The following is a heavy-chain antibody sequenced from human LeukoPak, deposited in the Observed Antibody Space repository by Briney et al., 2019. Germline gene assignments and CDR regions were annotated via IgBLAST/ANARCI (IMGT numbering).Heavy chain of an antibody. V-gene: IGHV3-48*03. J-gene: IGHJ4*02. Sequence: TGGSLRLSCAASGFTFSSYEMNWVRQAPGKGLEWVSYISSSGNTIYYANSVKGRFIISRDNAKSSLYLQMNSLRAEDTAIYYCARDPTTLTTFALGYFDYWGQGTLVTVSS. CDR3: ARDPTTLTTFALGYFDY. D-gene: IGHD4-11*01. CDR2: ISSSGNTI. CDR1: GFTFSSYE.